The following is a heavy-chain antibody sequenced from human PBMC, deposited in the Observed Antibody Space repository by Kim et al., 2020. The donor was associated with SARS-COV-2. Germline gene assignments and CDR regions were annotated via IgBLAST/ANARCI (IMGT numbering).Heavy chain of an antibody. D-gene: IGHD6-19*01. CDR3: ARHPTTWSRSGWPY. J-gene: IGHJ4*02. V-gene: IGHV4-39*01. Sequence: SETLSLTCTVSGGSISSSSYYWGWIRQPPGKGLEWIGSIYYSGSTYYNPSLKSRVTISVDTSKNQFSLKLSSVTAADTAVYYCARHPTTWSRSGWPYWGQGTLVSVSS. CDR1: GGSISSSSYY. CDR2: IYYSGST.